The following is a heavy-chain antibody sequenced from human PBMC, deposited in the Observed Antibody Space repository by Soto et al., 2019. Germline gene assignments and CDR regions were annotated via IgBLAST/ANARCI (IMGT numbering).Heavy chain of an antibody. CDR1: GYRMTNYW. V-gene: IGHV5-51*01. J-gene: IGHJ3*02. CDR2: FHPGDSGT. Sequence: GESLKISCKGSGYRMTNYWIGWVRQMPGKGLEWMGIFHPGDSGTRYSPSFQGQVTISVDKSVSTAYLQWSRLKASDTAIYYCARRDNAFDMWGQGTLVTVSS. D-gene: IGHD1-20*01. CDR3: ARRDNAFDM.